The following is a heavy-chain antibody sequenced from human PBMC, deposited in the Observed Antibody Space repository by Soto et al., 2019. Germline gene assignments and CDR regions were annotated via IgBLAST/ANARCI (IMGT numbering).Heavy chain of an antibody. CDR3: VGGQYYFDY. D-gene: IGHD3-10*01. V-gene: IGHV3-30*03. CDR1: GFPFTTYG. J-gene: IGHJ4*02. Sequence: VQLVESGGGVVQPGRSLRLSCAASGFPFTTYGMHWVREGPGKGLERVAVISYDGSNKYYADSVKGRFTISRDNSKNTLYLQMNSLRPEDTALYYCVGGQYYFDYRGQGTLVTVSS. CDR2: ISYDGSNK.